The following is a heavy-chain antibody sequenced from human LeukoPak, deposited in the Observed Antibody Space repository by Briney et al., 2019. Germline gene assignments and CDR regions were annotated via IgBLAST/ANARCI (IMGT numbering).Heavy chain of an antibody. V-gene: IGHV3-64D*06. D-gene: IGHD3-9*01. CDR1: GFTFSSYD. CDR3: VKGILRYFDSDAFDI. Sequence: PGGSLRLSCSASGFTFSSYDVHWVRQAPGKGLECVSAISRKGGSTYYADSVKGRFTISRDNSNHTLYLQMSNLRAEDTAVYYCVKGILRYFDSDAFDIWGQGAMVTVSS. CDR2: ISRKGGST. J-gene: IGHJ3*02.